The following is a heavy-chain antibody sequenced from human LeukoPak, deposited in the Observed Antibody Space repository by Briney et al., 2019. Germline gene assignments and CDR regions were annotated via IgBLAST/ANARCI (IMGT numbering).Heavy chain of an antibody. CDR1: GFTFSGSA. V-gene: IGHV3-73*01. CDR3: TSGLSVRRSNNTPVDY. J-gene: IGHJ4*02. CDR2: IRSKANSYAT. D-gene: IGHD1-1*01. Sequence: PGGSLRLSCTASGFTFSGSAMHWVRQASGKGLEWVGRIRSKANSYATVYAASVKGRFTISRDDSKNTAYLQMNSLKTKDTAVYYCTSGLSVRRSNNTPVDYWGQGTLVTVSS.